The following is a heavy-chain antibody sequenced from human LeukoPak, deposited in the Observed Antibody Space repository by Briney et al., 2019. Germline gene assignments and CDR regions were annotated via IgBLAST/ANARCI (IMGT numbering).Heavy chain of an antibody. D-gene: IGHD1-26*01. CDR3: ARRSDSGSDDGEDYFDY. Sequence: PSETLSLTCTVSGGSINSGTFYWGWISQPPGKGLEWIGSMYYDGSSYSNPSLKSRVTTSVDTSKNQFTLKLTPVTAADTAVYFCARRSDSGSDDGEDYFDYWGQGTLVTVSS. V-gene: IGHV4-39*01. J-gene: IGHJ4*02. CDR1: GGSINSGTFY. CDR2: MYYDGSS.